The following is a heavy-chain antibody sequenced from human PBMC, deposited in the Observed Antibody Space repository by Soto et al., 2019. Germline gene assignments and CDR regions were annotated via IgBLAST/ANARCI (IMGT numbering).Heavy chain of an antibody. CDR3: ATYYYDSSGYYYFAY. V-gene: IGHV3-11*06. CDR2: VGRSGTYT. Sequence: QVQLVESGGCLVKPGGSLRLSCAASGFTFSDYYMSWIRQAPGKGLEWVSYVGRSGTYTNYADSVKGRFTISRDNAKNSLYLQMNSLRAEDTAVYYCATYYYDSSGYYYFAYWGQGTLVTVSS. D-gene: IGHD3-22*01. J-gene: IGHJ4*02. CDR1: GFTFSDYY.